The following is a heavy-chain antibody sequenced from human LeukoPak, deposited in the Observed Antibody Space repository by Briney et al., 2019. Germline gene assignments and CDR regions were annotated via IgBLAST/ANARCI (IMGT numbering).Heavy chain of an antibody. D-gene: IGHD3-10*01. CDR2: ISYDGSNK. CDR1: GFTFSSYA. J-gene: IGHJ4*02. CDR3: ALSYYYGSGTIAPAGYYFDY. V-gene: IGHV3-30*04. Sequence: PGGSLRLSCAASGFTFSSYAMHWVGPAPPQGRDWVAVISYDGSNKYYADSVKGRFTISRDNSKNTLYLQMNSLRAEDTAVYYCALSYYYGSGTIAPAGYYFDYWGQGTLVTVSS.